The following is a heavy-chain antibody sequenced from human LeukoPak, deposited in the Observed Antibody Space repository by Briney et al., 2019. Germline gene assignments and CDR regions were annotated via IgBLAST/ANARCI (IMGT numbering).Heavy chain of an antibody. D-gene: IGHD3-10*01. J-gene: IGHJ4*02. CDR3: AKDFLGDYYGSGSSLGLDY. V-gene: IGHV3-30*18. CDR1: GFTFSSYG. Sequence: GRSLRLSCAASGFTFSSYGMHWVRQAPGKGLEWVAVISYDGSNKYYADSVKGRFTISRDNSKNTLYLQMNSLRAEDTAVYYCAKDFLGDYYGSGSSLGLDYWGQGTLVTVSS. CDR2: ISYDGSNK.